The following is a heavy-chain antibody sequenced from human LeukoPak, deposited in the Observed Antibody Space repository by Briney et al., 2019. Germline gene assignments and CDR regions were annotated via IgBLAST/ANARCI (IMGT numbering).Heavy chain of an antibody. CDR3: ARGMVEVATISRSLWAATNYYYYYGMDV. D-gene: IGHD5-12*01. CDR1: GYTFTSYY. V-gene: IGHV1-46*01. Sequence: ASVKVSRKASGYTFTSYYMHWVRQAPGQGLEWMGIINPSGGSTTYAQKFQGRVTMTRDTSTSTVYMELSSLRSEDTAVYYCARGMVEVATISRSLWAATNYYYYYGMDVWGQGTTVTVSS. J-gene: IGHJ6*02. CDR2: INPSGGST.